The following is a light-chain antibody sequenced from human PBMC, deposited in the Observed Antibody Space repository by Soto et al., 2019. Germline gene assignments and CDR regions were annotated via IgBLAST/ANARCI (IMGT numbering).Light chain of an antibody. J-gene: IGLJ2*01. CDR3: ASWYDSRYGLV. CDR2: RSD. CDR1: SSNIGSNH. V-gene: IGLV1-44*01. Sequence: QSVLTQSPSASGTPGQRVIIACSGSSSNIGSNHVNWYRHLPGAAPKLLIFRSDQRPSGVPDRLSGSKSGTTVSLAISGRLSGDTADYYCASWYDSRYGLVFGGGTQRTVL.